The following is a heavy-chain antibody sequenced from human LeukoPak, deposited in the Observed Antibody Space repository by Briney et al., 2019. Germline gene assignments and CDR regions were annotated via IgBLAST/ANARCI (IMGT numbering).Heavy chain of an antibody. Sequence: GGSLRLSCAASGFTFNSYSMNWVRQAPGKGLEWVSSISSSSSYIYYADSVKGRFTISRDNAKNSLYLQMNSLRAEDTAVYYCARDLYGGTGRDYWGQGTLVTASS. J-gene: IGHJ4*02. CDR2: ISSSSSYI. CDR3: ARDLYGGTGRDY. CDR1: GFTFNSYS. V-gene: IGHV3-21*01. D-gene: IGHD4-23*01.